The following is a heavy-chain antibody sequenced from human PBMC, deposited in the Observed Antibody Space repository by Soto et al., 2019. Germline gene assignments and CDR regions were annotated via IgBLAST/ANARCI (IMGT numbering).Heavy chain of an antibody. J-gene: IGHJ6*02. CDR1: GFTFTSSA. V-gene: IGHV1-58*01. CDR3: AADRIHSSGYGPYYYYGMDV. Sequence: GASVKVSCKASGFTFTSSAVQWVRQARGQRLEWIGWIVVGSGNTNYAQKFQERVTITRDMSTSTAYMELRSLRSEDTAVYYCAADRIHSSGYGPYYYYGMDVWGQWTTVTVSS. D-gene: IGHD6-19*01. CDR2: IVVGSGNT.